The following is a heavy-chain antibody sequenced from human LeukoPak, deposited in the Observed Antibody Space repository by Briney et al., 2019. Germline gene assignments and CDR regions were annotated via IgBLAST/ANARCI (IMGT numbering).Heavy chain of an antibody. D-gene: IGHD6-6*01. CDR2: IWYDGSNK. J-gene: IGHJ4*02. Sequence: GRSLRLSRAASGFTSSSYGMHWVRQAPGKGLEWVAVIWYDGSNKYYADSVKGRFTISRDNSKNTLYLQMNSLRAEDTAVYYCASGHKYSSSSEFDYWGQGTLVTVSS. CDR1: GFTSSSYG. CDR3: ASGHKYSSSSEFDY. V-gene: IGHV3-33*01.